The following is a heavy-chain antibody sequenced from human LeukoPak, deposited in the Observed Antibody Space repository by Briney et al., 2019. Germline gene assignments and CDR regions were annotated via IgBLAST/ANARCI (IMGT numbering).Heavy chain of an antibody. Sequence: GGSLRLSCAASGFTLSSYWISWVRQAPGKGLEWVANIKEDGSEKYYVDSVKGRFTISRDNAKNSLYLHMNSLTAEDTAMYYCARDWVAGVPFDAFDIWGQGTMVSVSS. V-gene: IGHV3-7*03. D-gene: IGHD3-10*01. CDR1: GFTLSSYW. CDR2: IKEDGSEK. CDR3: ARDWVAGVPFDAFDI. J-gene: IGHJ3*02.